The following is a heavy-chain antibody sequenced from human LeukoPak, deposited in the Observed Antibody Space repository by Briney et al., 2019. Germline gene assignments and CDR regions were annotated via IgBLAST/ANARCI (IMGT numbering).Heavy chain of an antibody. Sequence: PSETLSLTCTVSGGSISSGGYYWSWIRQHPGKGLEWIGYIYYSGSTHYNPSLKSRATISVDTSKNRFSLKLSSVTAADTAVYYCTRGDGYMSFDYWGQGTLVTVSS. V-gene: IGHV4-31*03. CDR3: TRGDGYMSFDY. CDR1: GGSISSGGYY. D-gene: IGHD5-24*01. J-gene: IGHJ4*02. CDR2: IYYSGST.